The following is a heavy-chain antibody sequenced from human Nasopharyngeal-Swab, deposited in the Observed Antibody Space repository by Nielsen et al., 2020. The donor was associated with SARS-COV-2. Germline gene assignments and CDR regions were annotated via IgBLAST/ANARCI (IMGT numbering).Heavy chain of an antibody. CDR1: GGSISSSSYY. J-gene: IGHJ4*02. V-gene: IGHV4-39*07. Sequence: SETLSLTCTVSGGSISSSSYYWGWIRQPPGKGLEWIGSIYYSGSTYYNPSLKSRVTISVDTSKNQFSLKLSSVTAADTAVYYCARTEVGANLFDYWGQGTLVTVSS. D-gene: IGHD1-26*01. CDR3: ARTEVGANLFDY. CDR2: IYYSGST.